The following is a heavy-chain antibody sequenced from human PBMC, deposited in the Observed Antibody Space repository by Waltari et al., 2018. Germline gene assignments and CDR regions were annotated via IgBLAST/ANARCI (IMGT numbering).Heavy chain of an antibody. CDR1: GAPFTSYA. Sequence: QVQLVQSGADVKKPGSSVTVSCKASGAPFTSYAISWVRQAPGQGLEWMGRIIPIFGTANYAQKFQGRVTITADESTSTAYMELSSLRSEDTAVYYCARDLTGSSFEYWGQGTLVTVSS. J-gene: IGHJ4*02. CDR3: ARDLTGSSFEY. V-gene: IGHV1-69*15. CDR2: IIPIFGTA.